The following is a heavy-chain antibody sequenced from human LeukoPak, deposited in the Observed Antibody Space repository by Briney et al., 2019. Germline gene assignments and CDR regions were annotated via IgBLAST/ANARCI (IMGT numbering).Heavy chain of an antibody. J-gene: IGHJ4*02. CDR3: AREISPADSSSAFDY. CDR1: GGSISSGGYS. Sequence: SETLSLTCTVSGGSISSGGYSWSWIRQHPGKGLEWIGYIYYSGSTYYNPSLKSRVTISVDTSKNQFSLKLNSVTAADTAIYYCAREISPADSSSAFDYWGQGTLVTVSS. CDR2: IYYSGST. V-gene: IGHV4-31*03. D-gene: IGHD6-6*01.